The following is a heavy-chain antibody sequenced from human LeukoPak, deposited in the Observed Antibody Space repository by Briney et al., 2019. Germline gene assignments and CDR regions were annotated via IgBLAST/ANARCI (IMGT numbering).Heavy chain of an antibody. CDR2: ISATGGTI. D-gene: IGHD6-13*01. J-gene: IGHJ3*02. Sequence: GGSLRLSCAASGFTFSSNGMNWVRQAPGKGLEWVSYISATGGTIYYADSVKGRFTISRDSAKNTLYLQMNSLRAEDTAVYYCARDQAAGTPYDAFDIWGQGTMVTVSS. V-gene: IGHV3-48*04. CDR1: GFTFSSNG. CDR3: ARDQAAGTPYDAFDI.